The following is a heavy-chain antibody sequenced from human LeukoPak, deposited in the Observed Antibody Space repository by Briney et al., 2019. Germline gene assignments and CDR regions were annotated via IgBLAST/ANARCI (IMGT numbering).Heavy chain of an antibody. Sequence: ASVKVSCNASGYTFTSYGISWVRQAPGQGLEWMGWISAYNGNTNYAQKLQGRVTMTTDTSTSTAYMELRSLRSDDTAVYYCARDPLWFGQYGYYYMDVWGKGTTVTVSS. CDR2: ISAYNGNT. D-gene: IGHD3-10*01. CDR3: ARDPLWFGQYGYYYMDV. J-gene: IGHJ6*03. CDR1: GYTFTSYG. V-gene: IGHV1-18*01.